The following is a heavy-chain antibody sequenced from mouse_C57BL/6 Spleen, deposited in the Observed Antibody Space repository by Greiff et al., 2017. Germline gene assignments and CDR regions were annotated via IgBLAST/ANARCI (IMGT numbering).Heavy chain of an antibody. J-gene: IGHJ2*01. CDR3: ARHGGRGDYFDY. V-gene: IGHV5-6*02. Sequence: DVKLVESGGDLVKPGGSLKLSCAASGFTFSSYGMSWVRQTPDKRLEWVATISSGGSYTYYPDSVKGRFTISRDNAKNTLYLQMSSLKSEDTAMYYCARHGGRGDYFDYWGQGTTLTVSS. CDR2: ISSGGSYT. CDR1: GFTFSSYG.